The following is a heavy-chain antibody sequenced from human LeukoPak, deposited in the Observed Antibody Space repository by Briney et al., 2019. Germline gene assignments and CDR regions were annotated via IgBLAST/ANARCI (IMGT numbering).Heavy chain of an antibody. V-gene: IGHV4-34*01. CDR3: ARNSRDYYDSSGYYYHDASDI. CDR1: GGSFSDYY. Sequence: SETLSLTCAVYGGSFSDYYWSWIRQPPGKGLEWIGEINHSGSTNYNPSLKSRVTISVDTSKNQFSLKLSSVTAADTAVYYCARNSRDYYDSSGYYYHDASDIWGQGTMVAVSS. D-gene: IGHD3-22*01. J-gene: IGHJ3*02. CDR2: INHSGST.